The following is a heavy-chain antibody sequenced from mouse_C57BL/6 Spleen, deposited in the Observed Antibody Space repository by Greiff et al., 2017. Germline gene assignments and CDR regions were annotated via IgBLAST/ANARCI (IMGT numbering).Heavy chain of an antibody. D-gene: IGHD1-1*01. V-gene: IGHV1-15*01. Sequence: VQLQESGAELVRPGASVTLSCKASGYTFTDYEMHWVQQTPVHGLEWIGAIAPETGGTAYNQKFKGKAILTADKSSSTAYMELRSLTSEDSAVYYCTRGEITTVAWYFDVWGTGTTVTVSS. CDR3: TRGEITTVAWYFDV. J-gene: IGHJ1*03. CDR1: GYTFTDYE. CDR2: IAPETGGT.